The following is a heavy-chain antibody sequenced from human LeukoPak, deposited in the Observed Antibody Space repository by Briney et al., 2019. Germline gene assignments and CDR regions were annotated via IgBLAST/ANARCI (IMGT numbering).Heavy chain of an antibody. CDR2: IYTSGST. Sequence: SQTLSLTCTVSGGSISSGSYYWSWIRQPAGKGLEWIAHIYTSGSTNYNPSLKSRVTISADTSKTQFSLKLSSVTAAATAVYYCASASLDPPTWFDPWGQGTLVTVSS. J-gene: IGHJ5*02. CDR1: GGSISSGSYY. V-gene: IGHV4-61*09. CDR3: ASASLDPPTWFDP.